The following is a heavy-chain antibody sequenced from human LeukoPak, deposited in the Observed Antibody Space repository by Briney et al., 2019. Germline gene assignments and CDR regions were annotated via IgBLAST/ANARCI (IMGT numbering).Heavy chain of an antibody. J-gene: IGHJ5*02. Sequence: GGSLRLSCAASGFTFSSYSMNWVRQAPGKGLEWVSYISSSSSTIYYADSVKGRFTISRDNAKNTLYLQMNSLRAEDTAVYYCAGPLWFGELLSFLSNWFDPWGQGTLVTVSS. V-gene: IGHV3-48*04. CDR3: AGPLWFGELLSFLSNWFDP. D-gene: IGHD3-10*01. CDR1: GFTFSSYS. CDR2: ISSSSSTI.